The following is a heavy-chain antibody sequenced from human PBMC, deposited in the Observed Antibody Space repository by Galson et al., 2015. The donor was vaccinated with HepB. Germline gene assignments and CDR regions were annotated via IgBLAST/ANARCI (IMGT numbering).Heavy chain of an antibody. V-gene: IGHV3-23*01. Sequence: LRLSCAASGFIVDGSGMSWVRQAPGKGLEWVSGISASGGKTYYADSVKGRFTTSRENSPNTVYLQMNSLRVDDSALYYCTRDSGWESAYWGQGTLVTVSS. J-gene: IGHJ4*02. CDR2: ISASGGKT. CDR1: GFIVDGSG. D-gene: IGHD3-10*01. CDR3: TRDSGWESAY.